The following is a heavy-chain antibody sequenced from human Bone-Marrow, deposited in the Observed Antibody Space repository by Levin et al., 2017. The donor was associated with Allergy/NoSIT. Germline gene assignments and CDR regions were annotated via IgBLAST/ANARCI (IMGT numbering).Heavy chain of an antibody. J-gene: IGHJ4*02. CDR1: GQSISSGYY. CDR2: IYHTGAT. CDR3: ARDFGDYKFYFEY. V-gene: IGHV4-38-2*02. Sequence: KTSETLSLTCAVSGQSISSGYYWGWIRQPPGKGLEWIGSIYHTGATYYMPSLKSRITVSVDMSKNQISLKLRSVTAADTAVYYCARDFGDYKFYFEYWDQGTLVTVSS. D-gene: IGHD4-17*01.